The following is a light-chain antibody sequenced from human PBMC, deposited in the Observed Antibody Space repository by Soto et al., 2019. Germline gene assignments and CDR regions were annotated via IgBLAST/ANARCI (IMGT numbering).Light chain of an antibody. J-gene: IGKJ5*01. CDR3: HQRTNWPPIT. Sequence: EIVLTQSPATLSLSPGERATLSCRASQSFSSYLAWYQHKPGQAPRLLIYDASNRATGIPARFSGSGSGTDFTLTISSLEPEDFAVYYCHQRTNWPPITFGQGTRL. CDR1: QSFSSY. CDR2: DAS. V-gene: IGKV3-11*01.